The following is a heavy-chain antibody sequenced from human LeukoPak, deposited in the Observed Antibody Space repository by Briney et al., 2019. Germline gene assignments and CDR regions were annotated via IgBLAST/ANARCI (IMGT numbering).Heavy chain of an antibody. Sequence: SETLSLTCTVSGGSISSYYWSWIRQPPGKGLEWIGYIYYSGSTNYNPSLKSRVTISVDTSKNQFSLKLSSVTAADTAVYYCARDIGEAGPPFDAFDIWGQGTMVTVSS. CDR1: GGSISSYY. CDR3: ARDIGEAGPPFDAFDI. V-gene: IGHV4-59*12. D-gene: IGHD6-13*01. J-gene: IGHJ3*02. CDR2: IYYSGST.